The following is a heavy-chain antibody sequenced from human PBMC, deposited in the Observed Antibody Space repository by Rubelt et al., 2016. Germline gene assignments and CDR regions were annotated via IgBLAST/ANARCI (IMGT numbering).Heavy chain of an antibody. V-gene: IGHV4-34*01. Sequence: QVQLQQWGAGLLKPSETLSLTCAVYGGSFSGYYWRWIRQPPGTGLEWIGEINHSGSTNYNPSLKSQCTNSVEPSKNQFSLKLSSVTAADTAVYYCARVFSGWRPFDYWGQGTLVTVSS. D-gene: IGHD6-19*01. CDR1: GGSFSGYY. CDR2: INHSGST. CDR3: ARVFSGWRPFDY. J-gene: IGHJ4*02.